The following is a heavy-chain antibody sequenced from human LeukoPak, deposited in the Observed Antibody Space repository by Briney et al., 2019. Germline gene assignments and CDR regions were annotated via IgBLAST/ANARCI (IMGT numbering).Heavy chain of an antibody. V-gene: IGHV1-2*02. D-gene: IGHD6-6*01. J-gene: IGHJ4*02. CDR3: ARERAQIIAARPLDFDY. CDR1: GYTFTRYY. Sequence: GPSVKVSCKASGYTFTRYYMHWVRQAPGQGLEWMGWINPNSGGTNYAQKFQGRVTMTRDTSISTAYMELSRLRSDDTAVYYCARERAQIIAARPLDFDYWGQGTLVTVSS. CDR2: INPNSGGT.